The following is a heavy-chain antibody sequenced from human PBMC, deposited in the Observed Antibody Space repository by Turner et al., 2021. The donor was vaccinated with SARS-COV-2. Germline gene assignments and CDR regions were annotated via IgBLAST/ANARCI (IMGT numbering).Heavy chain of an antibody. D-gene: IGHD3-16*01. J-gene: IGHJ6*02. CDR1: GFTFSSHG. V-gene: IGHV3-30*18. CDR2: ISYDGSSK. CDR3: AKDDGGLATTTYGMDV. Sequence: QAQLEESGGGVVQPGGSLRLSCLASGFTFSSHGMHWVRQAPGKGLEWVAAISYDGSSKFYADFVKGRFTISRDDSSNTVYVEINSLRPEDTAVFYCAKDDGGLATTTYGMDVWGQGTTVTVSS.